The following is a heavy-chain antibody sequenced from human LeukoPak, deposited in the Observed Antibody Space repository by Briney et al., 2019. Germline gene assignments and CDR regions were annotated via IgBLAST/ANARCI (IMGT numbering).Heavy chain of an antibody. Sequence: SETLSLTCTVSGYSISSGYYWGWIRQPPGKGLAWIGYIYYSGSTNYNPSLKSRVTISVDTSKNQFSLKLSSVTAADTAVYYCARGVTYGEPHNALDVWGQGTTVTVSS. CDR2: IYYSGST. CDR3: ARGVTYGEPHNALDV. J-gene: IGHJ6*02. D-gene: IGHD3-10*01. CDR1: GYSISSGYY. V-gene: IGHV4-61*01.